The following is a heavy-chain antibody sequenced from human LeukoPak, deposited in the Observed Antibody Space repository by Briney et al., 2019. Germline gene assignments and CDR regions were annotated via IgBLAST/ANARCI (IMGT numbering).Heavy chain of an antibody. Sequence: SETLSLTCAVSGGSISSNNWWSWVRQPPGKGLEWIGEIYHSGTTNYNPSLKSRVTISVDKSKNQISLKLSSVTAADTAVYYCARGGVQSWLQSHFDYWGQGTLVTVPS. CDR3: ARGGVQSWLQSHFDY. D-gene: IGHD5-24*01. CDR2: IYHSGTT. CDR1: GGSISSNNW. V-gene: IGHV4-4*02. J-gene: IGHJ4*02.